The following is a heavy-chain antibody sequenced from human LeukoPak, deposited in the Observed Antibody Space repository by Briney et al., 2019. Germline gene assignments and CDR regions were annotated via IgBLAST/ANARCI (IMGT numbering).Heavy chain of an antibody. Sequence: GGSLRLSCAASGVTFSSYAMSWVRQAPGKGLEWVSAISGSGGSTYYADSVKGRFTISRDNSKNTLYLQMNSLRAEDTAVYYCAKDGEWELSGAYFDYWGQGTLVTVSS. D-gene: IGHD1-26*01. CDR2: ISGSGGST. CDR1: GVTFSSYA. J-gene: IGHJ4*02. CDR3: AKDGEWELSGAYFDY. V-gene: IGHV3-23*01.